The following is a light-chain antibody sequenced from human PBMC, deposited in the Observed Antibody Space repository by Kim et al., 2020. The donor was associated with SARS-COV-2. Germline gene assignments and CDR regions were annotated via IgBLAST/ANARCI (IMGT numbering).Light chain of an antibody. J-gene: IGKJ2*01. CDR3: QQYYNYPRT. Sequence: ASTGDRVTIACRASQGISSYLAWYQQKPGKAPKLLIYAASTLQSGVPSRFSGSGSGTDFTLTISCLQSEDFATYYCQQYYNYPRTFGQGTKLEI. CDR2: AAS. CDR1: QGISSY. V-gene: IGKV1-8*01.